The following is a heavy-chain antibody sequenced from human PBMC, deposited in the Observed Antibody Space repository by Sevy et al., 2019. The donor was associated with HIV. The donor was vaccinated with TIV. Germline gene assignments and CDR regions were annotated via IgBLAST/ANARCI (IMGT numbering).Heavy chain of an antibody. CDR2: IKSKTDGGTT. CDR3: TTDLIVVVPAATPTFDY. Sequence: GGSLRLSCAASGFTFSNAWMSWVRQAPGKGLEWVGRIKSKTDGGTTDYAAPVKGRFTISRDDSKNTLYLQMNSLKTEDTAVYYCTTDLIVVVPAATPTFDYWGQGTLVTVSS. J-gene: IGHJ4*02. V-gene: IGHV3-15*01. CDR1: GFTFSNAW. D-gene: IGHD2-2*01.